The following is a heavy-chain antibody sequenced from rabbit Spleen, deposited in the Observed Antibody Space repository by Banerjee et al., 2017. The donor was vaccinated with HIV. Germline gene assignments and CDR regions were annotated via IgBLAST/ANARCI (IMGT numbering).Heavy chain of an antibody. CDR3: ARDLVAVIGWNFNL. CDR2: INTVTGKT. V-gene: IGHV1S40*01. D-gene: IGHD1-1*01. CDR1: GFSFSSNYR. J-gene: IGHJ4*01. Sequence: QSLEESGGDLVKPGASLTLPCTASGFSFSSNYRICWVRQAPGKGLEWIACINTVTGKTVYASWAKGRFIMSRTSSTTVTLQMTSLTAADTATYFCARDLVAVIGWNFNLWGPGTLVTVS.